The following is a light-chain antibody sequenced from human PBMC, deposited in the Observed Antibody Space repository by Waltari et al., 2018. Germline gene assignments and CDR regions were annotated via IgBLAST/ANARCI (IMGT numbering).Light chain of an antibody. CDR2: AAA. Sequence: AIRMTQSPSSFSASTGDRVTITCRGSQGISSYLAWYQQKPGEAPTLLIYAAATLRSGVPSRFSGSGSGTDFTLTINCLQSEDFATYYCQQYFSYPYTFGQGTKLEIK. V-gene: IGKV1-8*01. J-gene: IGKJ2*01. CDR3: QQYFSYPYT. CDR1: QGISSY.